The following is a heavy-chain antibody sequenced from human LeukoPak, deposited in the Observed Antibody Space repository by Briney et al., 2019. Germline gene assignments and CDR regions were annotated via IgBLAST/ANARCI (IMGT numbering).Heavy chain of an antibody. CDR3: ARDYYDSSGYYIY. D-gene: IGHD3-22*01. V-gene: IGHV1-2*02. CDR1: GYTFTGYY. CDR2: INPNSGGT. J-gene: IGHJ4*02. Sequence: ASVKVSCKASGYTFTGYYMHWVRQAPGQGLEWMGWINPNSGGTNYAQKFQGRVTMTRDTSISTAYMELSRLRSDDTAVYYCARDYYDSSGYYIYWGQGTLVTVSS.